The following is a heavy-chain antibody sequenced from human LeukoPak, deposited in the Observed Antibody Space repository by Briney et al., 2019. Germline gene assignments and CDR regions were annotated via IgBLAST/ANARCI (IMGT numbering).Heavy chain of an antibody. D-gene: IGHD3-10*01. CDR3: ARLARLSLIRGVTGYHSLDV. J-gene: IGHJ6*04. Sequence: SETLSLTCTVSSGSTNSFYWSWIRQPPGGGLECIGYIYYSGTTNYNPSLKSRVTISIDTSKNQFSLKLSSVTAADTAVYYCARLARLSLIRGVTGYHSLDVWGKGTEVTVSS. CDR2: IYYSGTT. CDR1: SGSTNSFY. V-gene: IGHV4-59*01.